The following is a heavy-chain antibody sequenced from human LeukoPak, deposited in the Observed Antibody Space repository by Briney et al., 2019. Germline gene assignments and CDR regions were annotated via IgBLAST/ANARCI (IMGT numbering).Heavy chain of an antibody. CDR1: GFTFSSYA. D-gene: IGHD3-22*01. Sequence: GGSLRLSCAASGFTFSSYAMHWVRQAPGKGLEWVAVISYDGSNKYYADSVKGRFTISRDNSKNTLYLQMNSLRAEDTAVYYCAFYYDSSGYVTAETKNRSKKPSGYYFDYWGQGTLVTVSS. CDR3: AFYYDSSGYVTAETKNRSKKPSGYYFDY. CDR2: ISYDGSNK. J-gene: IGHJ4*02. V-gene: IGHV3-30-3*01.